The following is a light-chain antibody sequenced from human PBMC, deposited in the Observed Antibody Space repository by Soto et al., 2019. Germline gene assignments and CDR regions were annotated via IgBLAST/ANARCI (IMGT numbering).Light chain of an antibody. V-gene: IGKV3-20*01. J-gene: IGKJ3*01. Sequence: EIVLTQSPGTLSLSPGERATLSCRASQSVSSNYLAWYQQKPGQAPRLLISAASSRATGIPYRFSGSGSGTDLTLPISGLEPEDFAVYYCQQYRSSPFAFGPGTKVDIK. CDR1: QSVSSNY. CDR3: QQYRSSPFA. CDR2: AAS.